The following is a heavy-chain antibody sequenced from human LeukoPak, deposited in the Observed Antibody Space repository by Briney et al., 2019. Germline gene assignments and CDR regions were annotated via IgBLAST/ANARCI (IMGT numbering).Heavy chain of an antibody. CDR1: GGPISSSSYY. Sequence: PSETLSLTCTVSGGPISSSSYYWGWIRQPPRKGLEWIGSIYYSGSTYYNPSLKSRVTISVDTSKNQFSLKLSSVTAADTAVCYCARHCWIAAAAALNKWFDPWGQGTLVTVSS. CDR3: ARHCWIAAAAALNKWFDP. J-gene: IGHJ5*02. D-gene: IGHD6-13*01. V-gene: IGHV4-39*01. CDR2: IYYSGST.